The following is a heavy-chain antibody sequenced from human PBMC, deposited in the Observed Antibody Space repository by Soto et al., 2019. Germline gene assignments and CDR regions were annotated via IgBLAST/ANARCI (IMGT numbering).Heavy chain of an antibody. Sequence: EVQLVESGGGLVKPGGSLRLSCAASGFTFSSYSMNWVRQAPGKGLEWVSSISSSSSYIYYADSVKGRFTISRDNAKNSLYLQMKCLRAEDTAVYYCARDSRFLEWLLPFDYWGQGTLVTVSS. J-gene: IGHJ4*02. D-gene: IGHD3-3*01. V-gene: IGHV3-21*01. CDR1: GFTFSSYS. CDR2: ISSSSSYI. CDR3: ARDSRFLEWLLPFDY.